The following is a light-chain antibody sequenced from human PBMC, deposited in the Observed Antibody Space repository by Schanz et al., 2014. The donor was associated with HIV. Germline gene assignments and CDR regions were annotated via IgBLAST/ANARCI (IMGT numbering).Light chain of an antibody. J-gene: IGKJ5*01. CDR2: KAS. V-gene: IGKV1-9*01. CDR3: QQYSSFIT. CDR1: QGISSY. Sequence: IQLTQSPSSLSASVGDRVTITCRASQGISSYLAWYQQKPGKAPNLLIYKASTLQGGVPSRFSGSGSGTEFTLTISGLQPDDFATYYCQQYSSFITFGQGTRLEIK.